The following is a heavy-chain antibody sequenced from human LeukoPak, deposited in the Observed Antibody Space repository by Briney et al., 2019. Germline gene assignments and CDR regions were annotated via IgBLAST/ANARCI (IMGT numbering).Heavy chain of an antibody. D-gene: IGHD4-23*01. V-gene: IGHV4-34*01. CDR3: ARKNGGKSGGYFDD. Sequence: PPETLSLTWVVYGGSFSVYSWGWVRPPPGEGLEWVGEINHSGSTNYNASLKSRGTISVDTSKNQCSLKLSSVTAADTAGYYCARKNGGKSGGYFDDWGQGTLVTVSS. CDR1: GGSFSVYS. CDR2: INHSGST. J-gene: IGHJ4*02.